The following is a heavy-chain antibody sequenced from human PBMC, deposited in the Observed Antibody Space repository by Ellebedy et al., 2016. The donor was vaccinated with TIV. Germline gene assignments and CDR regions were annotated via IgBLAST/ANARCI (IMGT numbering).Heavy chain of an antibody. Sequence: SETLSLXXTVSGGSISSGSYYWSWIRQPAGKGLEWIGRIYTSGSTNYNPSLKSRVTMSVDTSKNQFSLKLSSVTAADTAVYYCARGWYSGYDSRSFDYWGQGTLVTVSS. CDR1: GGSISSGSYY. J-gene: IGHJ4*02. D-gene: IGHD5-12*01. CDR2: IYTSGST. CDR3: ARGWYSGYDSRSFDY. V-gene: IGHV4-61*02.